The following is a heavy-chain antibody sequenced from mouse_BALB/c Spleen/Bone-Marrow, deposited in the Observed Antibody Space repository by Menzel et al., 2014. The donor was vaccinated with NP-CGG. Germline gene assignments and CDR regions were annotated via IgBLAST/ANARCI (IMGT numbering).Heavy chain of an antibody. CDR2: IWGDGST. V-gene: IGHV2-6-7*01. Sequence: VHLVESGPGLVAPSQSLSITCTVSGFSLTRYGVNWVRQPPGKGLEWLGMIWGDGSTDYNSVLKSRLSISKDDSKSQVFFKMNSLQTDDTARYYCARKGTYWYFDVWGAGTTVTVSS. CDR3: ARKGTYWYFDV. CDR1: GFSLTRYG. J-gene: IGHJ1*01. D-gene: IGHD3-3*01.